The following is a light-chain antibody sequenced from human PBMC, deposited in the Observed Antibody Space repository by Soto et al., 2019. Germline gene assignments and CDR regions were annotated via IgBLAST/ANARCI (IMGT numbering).Light chain of an antibody. V-gene: IGKV1-39*01. Sequence: HMSHSPSSLAASVGDRVTITCRASQNIKNFLNGDQQKPGKAPRVLIYGTASLHSGVPSRFSGSGSGTNFSLAINSLQPEDYATYYCQQSYNIQALTFGGGTKVDIK. J-gene: IGKJ4*02. CDR3: QQSYNIQALT. CDR1: QNIKNF. CDR2: GTA.